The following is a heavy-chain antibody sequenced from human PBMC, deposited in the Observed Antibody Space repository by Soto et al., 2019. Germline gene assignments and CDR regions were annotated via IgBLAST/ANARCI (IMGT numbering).Heavy chain of an antibody. CDR3: TSQGYSYGFVY. V-gene: IGHV3-73*02. J-gene: IGHJ4*02. CDR1: GFTFSGSA. CDR2: IRSKANSYAT. D-gene: IGHD5-18*01. Sequence: EVQLVESGGGLVQPGGSLKLSCAASGFTFSGSAMHWVRQASGKGLEWVGRIRSKANSYATAYVASVKGRYTISREDSKNTAYLQMNSLKTEDTAVYYCTSQGYSYGFVYWGQGTVVTVSS.